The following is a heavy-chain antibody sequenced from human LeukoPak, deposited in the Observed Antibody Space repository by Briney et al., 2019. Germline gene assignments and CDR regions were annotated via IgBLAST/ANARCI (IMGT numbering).Heavy chain of an antibody. CDR3: AREERGCFDY. J-gene: IGHJ4*02. Sequence: PSETLSLTRTVSGGSISTYYWSWIRQPPGKGLEWIGYIHYSGSTKYNPSLKSRVTISVDTSKNQFSLKLSSVTAADTAVYYCAREERGCFDYWGQGTLVTVSS. CDR1: GGSISTYY. D-gene: IGHD1-26*01. CDR2: IHYSGST. V-gene: IGHV4-59*01.